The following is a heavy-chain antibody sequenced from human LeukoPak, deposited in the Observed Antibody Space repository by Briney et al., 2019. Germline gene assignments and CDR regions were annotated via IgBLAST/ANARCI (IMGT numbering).Heavy chain of an antibody. V-gene: IGHV3-15*01. CDR2: IKSKTDGGTT. CDR1: GFTFSNAW. D-gene: IGHD3-22*01. Sequence: PGGSLRLSCAASGFTFSNAWMSWVRQAPGKGLEWVGRIKSKTDGGTTDYAAPVKGRFTISRDDSKNTLYLQMNSLKTEDTAVYYCTTITMIVVEGDAFDIWGQGTMVTVSS. J-gene: IGHJ3*02. CDR3: TTITMIVVEGDAFDI.